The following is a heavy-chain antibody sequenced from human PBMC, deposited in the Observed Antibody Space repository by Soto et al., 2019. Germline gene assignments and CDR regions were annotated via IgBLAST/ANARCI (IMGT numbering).Heavy chain of an antibody. D-gene: IGHD2-21*01. J-gene: IGHJ3*02. V-gene: IGHV3-11*01. Sequence: QAQVVESGGGLVKPGGSLRLSCAASRFTLSDYYMTWIRQAPGKGLEWVSYISDSGSSYYADSVKGRFTISRDNGKNSLYLEMNSLRADDTAIYYCARGSLVALEAFEIWGQGTMVTVSS. CDR1: RFTLSDYY. CDR3: ARGSLVALEAFEI. CDR2: ISDSGSS.